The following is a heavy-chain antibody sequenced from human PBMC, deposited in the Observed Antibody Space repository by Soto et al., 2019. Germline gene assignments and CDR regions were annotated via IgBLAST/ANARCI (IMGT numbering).Heavy chain of an antibody. CDR2: IYSGGSP. V-gene: IGHV3-53*01. Sequence: EVQLVESGGGLIQPGGSLRLSCAVSGFTVSSDYMSWVRQAPGKGLEWVSIIYSGGSPYYADSVKGRFTISRDNSKNTRYLQMNSLRADDTAVYYCARGPRPSGGNPPFDYWGQGTLVTVSS. D-gene: IGHD2-15*01. CDR1: GFTVSSDY. J-gene: IGHJ4*02. CDR3: ARGPRPSGGNPPFDY.